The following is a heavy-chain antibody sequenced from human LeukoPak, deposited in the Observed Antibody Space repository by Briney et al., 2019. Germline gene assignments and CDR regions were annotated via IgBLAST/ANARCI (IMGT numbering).Heavy chain of an antibody. J-gene: IGHJ4*02. V-gene: IGHV4-59*12. CDR1: GGSISSYY. Sequence: SETLSLTCTVSGGSISSYYWSWIRQPPGKGLEWIGYIYYSGSTNYNPSLKSRVTISVDTSKNQFSLKLSSVTAADTAVYYCASYTAGGGGLDYWGQGTLVTVSS. CDR2: IYYSGST. CDR3: ASYTAGGGGLDY. D-gene: IGHD5-18*01.